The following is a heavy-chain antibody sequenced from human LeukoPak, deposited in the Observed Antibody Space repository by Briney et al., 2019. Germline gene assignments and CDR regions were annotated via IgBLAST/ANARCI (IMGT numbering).Heavy chain of an antibody. J-gene: IGHJ4*02. V-gene: IGHV4-59*01. CDR1: GGSISSYY. CDR3: ARGLVPAAWEGVFDY. CDR2: IYYSGDT. D-gene: IGHD2-2*01. Sequence: SETLSLTCTVSGGSISSYYWGWVRQSPGKGLEWIGYIYYSGDTNYNPSLKSRVTISVDTSKNQFSLRLTSVTAADTAVYYCARGLVPAAWEGVFDYWGQGTLVTVSS.